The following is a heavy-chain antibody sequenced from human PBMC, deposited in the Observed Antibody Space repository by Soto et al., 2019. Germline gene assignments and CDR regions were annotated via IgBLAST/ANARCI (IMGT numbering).Heavy chain of an antibody. CDR3: TKDSHITTITVRSDY. V-gene: IGHV3-15*07. J-gene: IGHJ4*01. Sequence: GGSLRLSCAASGFTFSNAWINWVRQTPGRGLEWVGRVKSKNDGGTTDFAAPVKGRFAISRDDSKNMVYLEMNSLQTEDTAMYYSTKDSHITTITVRSDYWGHGTLVNVSS. D-gene: IGHD3-22*01. CDR1: GFTFSNAW. CDR2: VKSKNDGGTT.